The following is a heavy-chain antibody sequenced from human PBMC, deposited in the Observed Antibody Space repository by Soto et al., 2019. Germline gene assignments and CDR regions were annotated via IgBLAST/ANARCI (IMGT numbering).Heavy chain of an antibody. CDR2: ISGSGGSS. CDR1: GFTFSSYA. CDR3: AKHYFGDYYDSSGYYYVGQYFDY. J-gene: IGHJ4*02. V-gene: IGHV3-23*01. Sequence: GGSLRLSCAASGFTFSSYAMTWVRRAPGKGLECISTISGSGGSSYYADSVKGRFTISRDNSKSTLYLQMNSLRAEDTAVYYCAKHYFGDYYDSSGYYYVGQYFDYWGQGTLVTVSS. D-gene: IGHD3-22*01.